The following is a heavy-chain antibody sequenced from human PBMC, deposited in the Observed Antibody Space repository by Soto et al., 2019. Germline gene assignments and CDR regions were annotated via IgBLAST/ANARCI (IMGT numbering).Heavy chain of an antibody. Sequence: GGSLRLSCAASGFTFSSYAMSWVRQAPGKGLEWVSAISDSGGSTYYADSVKGRFTISRDNSKNTLYLQMNSLRAEDTAVYYCAKTEYPTYYYYMDVWGKGTTVTVSS. CDR1: GFTFSSYA. J-gene: IGHJ6*03. CDR3: AKTEYPTYYYYMDV. CDR2: ISDSGGST. V-gene: IGHV3-23*01.